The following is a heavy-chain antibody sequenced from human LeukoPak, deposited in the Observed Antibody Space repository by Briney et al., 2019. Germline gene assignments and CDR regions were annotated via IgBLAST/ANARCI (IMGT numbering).Heavy chain of an antibody. CDR1: GYPITSFHY. V-gene: IGHV4-38-2*02. J-gene: IGHJ6*03. CDR3: AREDCSSSSCQYYYYYMDV. D-gene: IGHD2-2*01. Sequence: SETLSLTCAVSGYPITSFHYWGWIRQPPGKGLEWIGSFSHSGTTYYNPSLKSRVTILVHTSKNQFSLNLSSVTAADTAVYYCAREDCSSSSCQYYYYYMDVWGKGTTVTVSS. CDR2: FSHSGTT.